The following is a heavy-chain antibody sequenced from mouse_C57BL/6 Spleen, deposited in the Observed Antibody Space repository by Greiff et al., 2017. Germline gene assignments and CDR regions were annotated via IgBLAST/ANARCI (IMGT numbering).Heavy chain of an antibody. Sequence: VQLQQSGAELVRPGNSLKVSCTASGFAFTNYLIAWVKQRPGQGLEWVGVINPGSGGTNYTEKLKGKVTLTADKSSSTAYMQLSSLTSEDSAVYFCARRGPITTLEYFEGWGHGTTLTVSS. CDR2: INPGSGGT. V-gene: IGHV1-54*01. D-gene: IGHD1-1*01. J-gene: IGHJ2*01. CDR1: GFAFTNYL. CDR3: ARRGPITTLEYFEG.